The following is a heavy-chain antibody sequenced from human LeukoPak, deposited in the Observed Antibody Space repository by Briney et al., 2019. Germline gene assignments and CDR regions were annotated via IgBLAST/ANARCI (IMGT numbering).Heavy chain of an antibody. Sequence: GGSLRLSCAASGFIFSNYAMAWVRQAPGKVLEWVSAITGTAYKTYYADSVKGRFTISRDNSKNTLYLQMNTLRAEDTAIYYCAKNLRGNYDTLTAFDPWGPGTLVTVSS. CDR3: AKNLRGNYDTLTAFDP. D-gene: IGHD3-9*01. CDR2: ITGTAYKT. CDR1: GFIFSNYA. V-gene: IGHV3-23*01. J-gene: IGHJ5*02.